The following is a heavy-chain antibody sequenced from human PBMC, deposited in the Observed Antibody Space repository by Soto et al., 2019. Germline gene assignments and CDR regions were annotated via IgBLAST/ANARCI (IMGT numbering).Heavy chain of an antibody. D-gene: IGHD2-2*02. CDR3: ARSFSGVTAAIAFDY. J-gene: IGHJ4*02. V-gene: IGHV3-23*01. CDR1: GFTFSSYS. CDR2: ISGSGGST. Sequence: WGSLRLSCAASGFTFSSYSISWVRQAPWKGLEWVSAISGSGGSTYYADSVKGRFTISRDNSKKTLYLQMNMGRAEDTDVYYCARSFSGVTAAIAFDYWGQGTMVTVSS.